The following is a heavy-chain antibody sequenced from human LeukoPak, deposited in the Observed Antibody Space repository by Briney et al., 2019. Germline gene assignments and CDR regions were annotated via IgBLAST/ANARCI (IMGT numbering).Heavy chain of an antibody. J-gene: IGHJ4*02. CDR3: ARANVRHPAAALVPGY. CDR2: IRYDGSNK. D-gene: IGHD2-2*01. V-gene: IGHV3-30*02. Sequence: GGSLRLSCAASGFTFSSYGMHWVRQAPGKGLEWVAFIRYDGSNKYYADSVKGRFTISRDNSKNTLYLQMNSLRAEDTAVYYCARANVRHPAAALVPGYWGQGTLVTVSS. CDR1: GFTFSSYG.